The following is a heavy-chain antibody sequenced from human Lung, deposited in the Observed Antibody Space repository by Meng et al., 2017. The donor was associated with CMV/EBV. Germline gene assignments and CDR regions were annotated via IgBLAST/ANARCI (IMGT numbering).Heavy chain of an antibody. V-gene: IGHV1-58*01. CDR3: AAEALKEQWLVYYYGMDV. D-gene: IGHD6-19*01. CDR2: IVVGSANT. J-gene: IGHJ6*02. Sequence: KISCKASGITFTSSAVQWVRQARGQRLEWIGWIVVGSANTNYAQKFQERVTITRDMSTSTAYMGLSSLRSEDTAVYYCAAEALKEQWLVYYYGMDVWGQGTTVTVSS. CDR1: GITFTSSA.